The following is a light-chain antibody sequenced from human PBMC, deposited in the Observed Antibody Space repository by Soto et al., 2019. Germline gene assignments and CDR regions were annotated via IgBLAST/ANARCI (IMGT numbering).Light chain of an antibody. CDR2: AAS. J-gene: IGKJ4*01. CDR3: QQSYSTLLT. CDR1: QCISGY. Sequence: DIQMTQSPSSLSASVGARVTITCRASQCISGYLTWYQQQPGKAAKLLIYAASSLQSWVPSRFSGSGSGTDFTLTISSLQPEDFATYYCQQSYSTLLTFGGGTKVDIK. V-gene: IGKV1-39*01.